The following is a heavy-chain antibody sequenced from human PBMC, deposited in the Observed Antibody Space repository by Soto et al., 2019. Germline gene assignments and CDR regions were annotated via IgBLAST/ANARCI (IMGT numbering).Heavy chain of an antibody. CDR3: AKDDQRYYDILTGYYEYYYYGMDV. Sequence: GSLRLSCAASGFSFISYAMSWVRQAPGEGLEWVSAIRGSGGSTYYADSVEGRFTISRDNSKNTLYLQMNSLRAEDTAVYYCAKDDQRYYDILTGYYEYYYYGMDVWGQGTTVTVSS. CDR1: GFSFISYA. J-gene: IGHJ6*02. V-gene: IGHV3-23*01. CDR2: IRGSGGST. D-gene: IGHD3-9*01.